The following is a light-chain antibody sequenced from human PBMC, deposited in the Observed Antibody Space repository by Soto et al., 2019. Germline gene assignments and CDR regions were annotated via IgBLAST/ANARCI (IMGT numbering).Light chain of an antibody. Sequence: DIQMTQSPSTLSASVGDRFTITCRASQSISSWLAWYQQKPGKAPKLPIYKASSLESGVPSRLSGSGSGTEFTLTISSLQPDDFATYYCQQYNSYWTFGQGTKVDIK. J-gene: IGKJ1*01. CDR1: QSISSW. V-gene: IGKV1-5*03. CDR2: KAS. CDR3: QQYNSYWT.